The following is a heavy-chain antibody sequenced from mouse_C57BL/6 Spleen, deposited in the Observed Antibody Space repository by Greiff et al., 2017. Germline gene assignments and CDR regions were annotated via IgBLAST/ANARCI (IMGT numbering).Heavy chain of an antibody. D-gene: IGHD1-3*01. J-gene: IGHJ2*01. V-gene: IGHV1-55*01. CDR3: AGSKGYFGY. CDR2: LYPGSGST. Sequence: QVQLQQPGAELVKPGASVKMSCKASGYTFTSYWITWVKQRPGQGLEWIGDLYPGSGSTNYNEKFKSTATLTVDTSSSTAYMQLSSLTSEDSAVYYCAGSKGYFGYWGQGTTLTVSS. CDR1: GYTFTSYW.